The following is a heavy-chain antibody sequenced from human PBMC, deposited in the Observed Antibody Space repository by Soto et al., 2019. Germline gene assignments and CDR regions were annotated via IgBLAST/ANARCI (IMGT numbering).Heavy chain of an antibody. J-gene: IGHJ4*02. CDR3: ARGLHLGELSFDY. V-gene: IGHV3-53*04. CDR1: GFTVSSNY. Sequence: GGSLRLSCAASGFTVSSNYMSWVRQAPGKGLEWVSVIYSGGSTYYADSVKGRFTISRHNSKNTLYLQMNSLRAEDTAVYYCARGLHLGELSFDYWGQGTLVTVSS. CDR2: IYSGGST. D-gene: IGHD3-16*02.